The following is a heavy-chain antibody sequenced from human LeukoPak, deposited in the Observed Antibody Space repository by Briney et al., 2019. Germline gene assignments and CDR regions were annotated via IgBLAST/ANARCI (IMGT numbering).Heavy chain of an antibody. CDR3: SGHYGPGPV. CDR2: IHPNGRDT. Sequence: ASVRVSCKASGYSFTDHHIHWVRQAPGQGLEWMGWIHPNGRDTQYAQKFQGRMTMTTDTSITTAYMELSRVTSDDTAIYYCSGHYGPGPVWGQGTLVTASS. CDR1: GYSFTDHH. V-gene: IGHV1-2*02. J-gene: IGHJ4*02. D-gene: IGHD3-10*01.